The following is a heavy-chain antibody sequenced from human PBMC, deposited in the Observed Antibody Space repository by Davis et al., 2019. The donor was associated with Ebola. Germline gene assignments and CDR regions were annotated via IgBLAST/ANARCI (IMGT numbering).Heavy chain of an antibody. Sequence: GESLKISCAASGFTFSSYSMNWVRQAPGKGLEWVSYISSSSSTIYYADSVKGRFTISRDNAKNSLYLQMNSLRAEDTAVYYCARDKRFEVLWFRGPWGAYGMDVWGQGTTVTVSS. D-gene: IGHD3-10*01. CDR1: GFTFSSYS. V-gene: IGHV3-48*04. CDR3: ARDKRFEVLWFRGPWGAYGMDV. CDR2: ISSSSSTI. J-gene: IGHJ6*02.